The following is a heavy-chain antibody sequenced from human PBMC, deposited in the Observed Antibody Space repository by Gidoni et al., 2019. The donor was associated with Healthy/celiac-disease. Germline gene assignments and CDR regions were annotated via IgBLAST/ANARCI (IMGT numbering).Heavy chain of an antibody. J-gene: IGHJ5*02. CDR3: AKRRRLWAAADNNWFDP. CDR2: ISGSGGRT. CDR1: GFTFSSYA. V-gene: IGHV3-23*01. D-gene: IGHD6-13*01. Sequence: EVQLLESGGGLVQPGGSLRLSCAASGFTFSSYAMSWVRQAPGKGREWVSAISGSGGRTYYADSVKGRFTISRDNSKNTLYLQMNSLRAEDTAVYYCAKRRRLWAAADNNWFDPWGQGTLVTVSS.